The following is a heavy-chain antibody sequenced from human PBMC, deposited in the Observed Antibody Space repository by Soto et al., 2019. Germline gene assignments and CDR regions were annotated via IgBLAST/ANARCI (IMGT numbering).Heavy chain of an antibody. D-gene: IGHD3-10*01. J-gene: IGHJ4*02. V-gene: IGHV1-69*06. Sequence: QVQLVQSGAEVKKPGSSVKVSCKASGGPLSTYAISWVRQAPGQGLEWMGGIIPIFGTANYAQMFQGRVTITADKSTSTAYMELSSLTSADTAVYYCAREPQDGSGSYFDAWGQGALVTVSS. CDR2: IIPIFGTA. CDR3: AREPQDGSGSYFDA. CDR1: GGPLSTYA.